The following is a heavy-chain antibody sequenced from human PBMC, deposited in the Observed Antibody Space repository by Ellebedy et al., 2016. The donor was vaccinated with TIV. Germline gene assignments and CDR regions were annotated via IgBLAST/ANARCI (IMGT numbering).Heavy chain of an antibody. CDR2: ITNKANNYIT. D-gene: IGHD6-13*01. V-gene: IGHV3-72*01. Sequence: GGSLRLXCPASGFSFSDQYMAWVRQTPGKGLDWVGRITNKANNYITEYAASVKGRFSVSRDDSKNSLYLQMNSLKTEDTAMYYCARLLVAAGDLVGLDYWGQGTLVTVSS. CDR3: ARLLVAAGDLVGLDY. J-gene: IGHJ4*02. CDR1: GFSFSDQY.